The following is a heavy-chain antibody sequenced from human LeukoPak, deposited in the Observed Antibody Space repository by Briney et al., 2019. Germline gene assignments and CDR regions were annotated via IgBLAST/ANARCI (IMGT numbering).Heavy chain of an antibody. Sequence: GGSLRLSCAASGFTFSTSAMTWVRQAPGKGLEWVSGISASGGSTYYADSVKGRFTISRDNAKNSLYLQMNSLRAEDTAVYYCARVGDSSGWQYYLDYWGQGTLVTVSS. CDR2: ISASGGST. J-gene: IGHJ4*02. V-gene: IGHV3-23*01. D-gene: IGHD6-19*01. CDR1: GFTFSTSA. CDR3: ARVGDSSGWQYYLDY.